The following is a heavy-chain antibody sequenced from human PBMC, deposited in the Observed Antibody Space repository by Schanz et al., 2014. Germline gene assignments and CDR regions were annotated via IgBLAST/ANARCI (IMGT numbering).Heavy chain of an antibody. J-gene: IGHJ6*02. V-gene: IGHV3-48*03. CDR1: GFTFSSYW. CDR2: ISSVGISK. Sequence: EVQLVESGGELIQPGGSLRLSCAASGFTFSSYWLSWVRQAPGKGLEWVSYISSVGISKYYADPVKGRFTISRDSAKNSLYLQMNSLRAEDTAVYYCAKDIAPLAARPGYGMDVWGQGTTVTVSS. D-gene: IGHD6-13*01. CDR3: AKDIAPLAARPGYGMDV.